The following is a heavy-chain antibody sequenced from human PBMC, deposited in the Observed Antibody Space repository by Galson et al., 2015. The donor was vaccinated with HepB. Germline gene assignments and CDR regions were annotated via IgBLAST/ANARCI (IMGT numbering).Heavy chain of an antibody. Sequence: ETLSLTCTVSGGSISSSSYYWGWIRQPPGKGLEWIGSIYYSGSSYYNPSLKSRVTISVDTSKNQFSLKLSSVTAADTAVYYCAGGYCTSTSCYTRGVGWSFVLWGRGTLVTVSS. V-gene: IGHV4-39*01. CDR3: AGGYCTSTSCYTRGVGWSFVL. J-gene: IGHJ2*01. CDR1: GGSISSSSYY. CDR2: IYYSGSS. D-gene: IGHD2-2*02.